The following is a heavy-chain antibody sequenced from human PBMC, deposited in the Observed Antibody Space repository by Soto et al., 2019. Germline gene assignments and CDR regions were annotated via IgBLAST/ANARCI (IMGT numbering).Heavy chain of an antibody. CDR1: GGSISSGDYY. D-gene: IGHD3-10*01. CDR3: ARTTYYYGSGSYPGWFDP. V-gene: IGHV4-30-4*01. Sequence: QVQLQESGPGLVKPSQTLSLTCTVSGGSISSGDYYWSWIRQPPGKGLEWIGYIYYSGSTYYNPSLTSRFTISVATSKNQFSLKLSSVTAADTAVYYCARTTYYYGSGSYPGWFDPWGQGTLVTVSS. J-gene: IGHJ5*02. CDR2: IYYSGST.